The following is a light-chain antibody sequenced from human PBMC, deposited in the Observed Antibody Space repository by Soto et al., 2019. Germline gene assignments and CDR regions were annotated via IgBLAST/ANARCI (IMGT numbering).Light chain of an antibody. CDR3: CSYAGSSTWV. CDR2: EGS. Sequence: QSALTQPASVSGSPGQSITISCTGTSSDVGSYNLVSWYQQHPGKAPKLMIYEGSKRPSGVSNRFSGSKSGNTASLTTSGLQAEDEADYYCCSYAGSSTWVFGRGTKVTAL. V-gene: IGLV2-23*01. CDR1: SSDVGSYNL. J-gene: IGLJ3*02.